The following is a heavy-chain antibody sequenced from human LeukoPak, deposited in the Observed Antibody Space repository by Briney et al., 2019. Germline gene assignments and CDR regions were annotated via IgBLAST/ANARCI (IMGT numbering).Heavy chain of an antibody. CDR3: ASGGSGTFAY. CDR1: GFTFSSYW. Sequence: GGSLRLSCAASGFTFSSYWMHWVRQAPGKGLVWVSRINSDGSTTSYADSVKGRFTISRDNAKNTLYLQMNSLGAEDTAVYYCASGGSGTFAYWGQGTLVTVSS. D-gene: IGHD3-16*01. J-gene: IGHJ4*02. CDR2: INSDGSTT. V-gene: IGHV3-74*01.